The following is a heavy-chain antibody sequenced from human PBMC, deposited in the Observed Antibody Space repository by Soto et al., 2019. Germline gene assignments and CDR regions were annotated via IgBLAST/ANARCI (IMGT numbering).Heavy chain of an antibody. D-gene: IGHD4-17*01. J-gene: IGHJ5*02. CDR2: IIPILGIA. CDR3: ARDLPDDYGDYIWFDP. Sequence: QVQLVQSGAEVKKPGSSVKVSCKASGGTFSSYTXSWVRQAPGQGLEWMGRIIPILGIANYAQKFQGRVTITAXXSTSXXXXELXSXXXXXXXVYXXARDLPDDYGDYIWFDPWGQGTLVTVSS. V-gene: IGHV1-69*08. CDR1: GGTFSSYT.